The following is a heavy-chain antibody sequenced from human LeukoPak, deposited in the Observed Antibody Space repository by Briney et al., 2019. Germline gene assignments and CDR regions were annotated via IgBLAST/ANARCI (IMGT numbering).Heavy chain of an antibody. V-gene: IGHV5-51*01. J-gene: IGHJ4*02. Sequence: EESLKISCQGSRYSFIIYWIAWVRQMPGKGLKWMGIIYPGDSDTTYSPSLQDHVTISPYKSINTAYLLWRSLKASDTAMYYCARSFAHVERYSLDYWGQGTLVSVSS. CDR1: RYSFIIYW. D-gene: IGHD2-15*01. CDR3: ARSFAHVERYSLDY. CDR2: IYPGDSDT.